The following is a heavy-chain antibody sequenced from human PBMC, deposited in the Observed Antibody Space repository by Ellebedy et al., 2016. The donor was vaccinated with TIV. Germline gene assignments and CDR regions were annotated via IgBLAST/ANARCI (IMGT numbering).Heavy chain of an antibody. CDR3: ARGPATAMPDYYYYGMDV. CDR1: GFTFSSYD. J-gene: IGHJ6*02. Sequence: GGSLRLXCAASGFTFSSYDMHWVRQATGKGLEWVSAIGTAGDTYYPGSVKGRFTISRENAKNSLYLQMNSLRAEDTAVYYCARGPATAMPDYYYYGMDVWGQGTTVTVSS. D-gene: IGHD2-2*01. V-gene: IGHV3-13*01. CDR2: IGTAGDT.